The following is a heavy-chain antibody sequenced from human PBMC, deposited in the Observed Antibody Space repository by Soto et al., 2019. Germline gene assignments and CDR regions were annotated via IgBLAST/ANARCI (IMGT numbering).Heavy chain of an antibody. CDR1: GFSLRTSGVS. Sequence: QITLKESGPTLVKPTQTLTLTCSFSGFSLRTSGVSVGWIRQPPGKALEWLAFIYWNDDKRYSPSLQSRLTITKDNFNKEVVLTMTNMDPLDTGTYYCAYRVGSRGSFDYWGQGTLVTVSS. J-gene: IGHJ4*02. D-gene: IGHD6-25*01. CDR2: IYWNDDK. CDR3: AYRVGSRGSFDY. V-gene: IGHV2-5*01.